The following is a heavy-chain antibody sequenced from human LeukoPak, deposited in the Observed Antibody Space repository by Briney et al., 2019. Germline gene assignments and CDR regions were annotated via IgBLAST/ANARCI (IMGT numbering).Heavy chain of an antibody. CDR3: ARDQCSSGWYYHYNWFDP. CDR2: IYYSGST. J-gene: IGHJ5*02. CDR1: GGSISSYY. D-gene: IGHD6-19*01. V-gene: IGHV4-59*01. Sequence: SETLSLTCTVSGGSISSYYWSWIRQPPGKGLEWIGYIYYSGSTNYNPSLKSRVTISVDTSKNQFSLKLSSVTAADTAVYYCARDQCSSGWYYHYNWFDPWGQGTLVTVSS.